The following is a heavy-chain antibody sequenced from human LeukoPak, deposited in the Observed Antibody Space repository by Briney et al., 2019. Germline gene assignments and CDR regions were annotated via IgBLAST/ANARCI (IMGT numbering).Heavy chain of an antibody. Sequence: GGSLRLSCAASGFTFSSYAMHWVRQAPGKGLEWVAVISYDGSNKYYADSVKGRFTISRDNSKNTLYLQMNSLRAEDTAVYYCAKTTPRVGYCSGGSCYLLFDYWGQGTLVTVSS. CDR3: AKTTPRVGYCSGGSCYLLFDY. CDR1: GFTFSSYA. J-gene: IGHJ4*02. CDR2: ISYDGSNK. V-gene: IGHV3-30-3*01. D-gene: IGHD2-15*01.